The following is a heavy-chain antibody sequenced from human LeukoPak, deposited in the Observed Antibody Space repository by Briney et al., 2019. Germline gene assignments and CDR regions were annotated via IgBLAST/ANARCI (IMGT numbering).Heavy chain of an antibody. D-gene: IGHD2-15*01. CDR2: ISSGSSTI. Sequence: GESLTLSCAGSGFNFNAYAMNWVRQAPGKGLEGISYISSGSSTIYYSDSVRGRFSISRDNAENTVYLEMNSPGDEDTAVYYCARVGGWQLPKFDYWGRGTLVTVSS. J-gene: IGHJ4*02. V-gene: IGHV3-48*02. CDR3: ARVGGWQLPKFDY. CDR1: GFNFNAYA.